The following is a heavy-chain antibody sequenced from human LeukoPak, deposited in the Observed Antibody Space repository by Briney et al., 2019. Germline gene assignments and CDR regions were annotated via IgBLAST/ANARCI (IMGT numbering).Heavy chain of an antibody. J-gene: IGHJ4*02. Sequence: GGSLRLSCAASGFTFSSYGMHWVRQAPGKGLEWVAFIRYDGSNKYYADSVKGRFTISRDNSKNTPYLQMNSLRAEDTAVYYCANAMGPSMVRGVIIPAFDYWGQGTLVTVSS. D-gene: IGHD3-10*01. CDR3: ANAMGPSMVRGVIIPAFDY. CDR2: IRYDGSNK. CDR1: GFTFSSYG. V-gene: IGHV3-30*02.